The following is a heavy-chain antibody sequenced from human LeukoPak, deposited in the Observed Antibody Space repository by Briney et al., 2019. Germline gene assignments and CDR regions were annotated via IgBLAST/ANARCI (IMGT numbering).Heavy chain of an antibody. D-gene: IGHD2-21*02. CDR1: GFTFATYT. V-gene: IGHV1-18*04. Sequence: GASVKVSCKASGFTFATYTISWVRQAPGQGLEWLGWIAETANYAQKFQGRLTMTTDTSTSTAYMELRSLRSDDTAVYCCARVVTAILGVYYYYMDVWGKGTTVTVSS. CDR3: ARVVTAILGVYYYYMDV. CDR2: IAETA. J-gene: IGHJ6*03.